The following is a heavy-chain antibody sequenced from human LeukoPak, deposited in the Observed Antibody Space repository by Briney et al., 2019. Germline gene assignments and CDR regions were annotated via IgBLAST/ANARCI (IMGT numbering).Heavy chain of an antibody. V-gene: IGHV4-61*02. Sequence: SQTLSLTCTVSGGSISSGSYYWSWIRQPAGKGLEWIGRIYTSGSTNYNPSLKSRVTISVDTSKNQFSLELSSVTAADTAVYYCARAAYYYYGMDVWGQGTTVTVSS. CDR1: GGSISSGSYY. J-gene: IGHJ6*02. CDR3: ARAAYYYYGMDV. CDR2: IYTSGST.